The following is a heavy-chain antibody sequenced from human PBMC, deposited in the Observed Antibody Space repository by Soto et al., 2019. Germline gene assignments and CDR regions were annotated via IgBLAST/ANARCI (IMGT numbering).Heavy chain of an antibody. CDR2: IYTSGST. J-gene: IGHJ6*02. Sequence: PSETLSLTCTVSGGSISSYYWSWIRQPAGKGLEWIGRIYTSGSTNYNPSLESRVTMSVDTSKNQFSLKLSSVTAADTAVYYCAGLWGYSSSWGPYYGMDVWGQGTTVTVSS. V-gene: IGHV4-4*07. CDR1: GGSISSYY. D-gene: IGHD6-13*01. CDR3: AGLWGYSSSWGPYYGMDV.